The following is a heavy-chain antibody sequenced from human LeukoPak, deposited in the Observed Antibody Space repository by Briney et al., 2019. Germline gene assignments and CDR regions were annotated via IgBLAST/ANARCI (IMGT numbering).Heavy chain of an antibody. CDR3: ARDLEGPVAGSGDWFDP. V-gene: IGHV1-2*02. Sequence: ASVKVSCKASGYTFTGYYMHWVRQAPGQGLEWMGWINPNSGGTNYAQKFQGRVTMTRDTSISTAYMELSRLRSGDTAVYYCARDLEGPVAGSGDWFDPWGQGTLVTVSS. D-gene: IGHD6-19*01. J-gene: IGHJ5*02. CDR2: INPNSGGT. CDR1: GYTFTGYY.